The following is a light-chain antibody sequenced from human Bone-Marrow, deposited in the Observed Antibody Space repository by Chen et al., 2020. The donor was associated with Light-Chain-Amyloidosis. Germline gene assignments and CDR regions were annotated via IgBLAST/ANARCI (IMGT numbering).Light chain of an antibody. Sequence: SYELTQPPSVSVSPGQTARITCSGDDLPTKYAYWYQQKPGQAPVLVIHRDTERPSGISERFSGSSSETTATLTISGVQAEDEADYHCQSADSSGTEVIFGGGTKLTVL. J-gene: IGLJ2*01. CDR2: RDT. CDR3: QSADSSGTEVI. CDR1: DLPTKY. V-gene: IGLV3-25*03.